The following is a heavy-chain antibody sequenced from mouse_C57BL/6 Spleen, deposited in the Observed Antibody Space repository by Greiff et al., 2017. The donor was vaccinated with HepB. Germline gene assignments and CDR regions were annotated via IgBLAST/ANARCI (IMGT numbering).Heavy chain of an antibody. V-gene: IGHV1-18*01. D-gene: IGHD2-3*01. CDR2: INPNNGGT. CDR3: ARGGYYVWAMDY. CDR1: GYTFTDYN. J-gene: IGHJ4*01. Sequence: EVMLVESGPELVKPGASVKIPCKASGYTFTDYNMDWVKQSHGKSLEWIGDINPNNGGTIYNQKFKGKATLTVDKSSSTAYMELRSLTSEDTAVYYCARGGYYVWAMDYWGQGTSVTVSS.